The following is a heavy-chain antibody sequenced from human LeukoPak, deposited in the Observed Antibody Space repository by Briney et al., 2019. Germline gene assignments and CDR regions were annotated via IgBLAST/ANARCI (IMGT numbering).Heavy chain of an antibody. D-gene: IGHD3-16*01. CDR1: GGSISGYY. J-gene: IGHJ5*02. CDR3: ARHYGP. V-gene: IGHV4-59*01. CDR2: IYSSGIT. Sequence: TSETLSLTCTVSGGSISGYYWSWIRQPPGKGLEWIAYIYSSGITSYNPSLQSRVTISIDTSKNQFSLRLSSVTAADTAVYYCARHYGPWGQGTLVTVSS.